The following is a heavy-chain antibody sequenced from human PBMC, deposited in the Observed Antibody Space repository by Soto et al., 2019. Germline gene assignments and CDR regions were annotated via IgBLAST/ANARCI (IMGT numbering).Heavy chain of an antibody. Sequence: GGSMRLSCAASGLTFSDYYMSWIRQAPGKGLEWVSYISSSGSTIYYADSVKGRFTISRDNAKNSLYLQMNSLRAEDTAVYYCARCRRGVRGVYSYHYYMDVWGKGTTVTVSS. CDR3: ARCRRGVRGVYSYHYYMDV. V-gene: IGHV3-11*01. CDR2: ISSSGSTI. J-gene: IGHJ6*03. D-gene: IGHD3-10*01. CDR1: GLTFSDYY.